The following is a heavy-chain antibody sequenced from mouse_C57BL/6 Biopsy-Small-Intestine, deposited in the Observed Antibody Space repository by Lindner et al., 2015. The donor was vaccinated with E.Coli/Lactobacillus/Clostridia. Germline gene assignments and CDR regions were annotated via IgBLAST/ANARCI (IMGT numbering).Heavy chain of an antibody. CDR1: GYTFTSYT. V-gene: IGHV1-4*01. J-gene: IGHJ1*03. Sequence: VQLQESGAELARPGASVKMSCKASGYTFTSYTMHWLKQRPGQALEWIGFINPSSNYTKYNQKFKDKATLTADKSSSTAYMQLSSLTSEDSAVYYCARGDYVSFWYFDVWGTGTTVTVSS. CDR2: INPSSNYT. CDR3: ARGDYVSFWYFDV. D-gene: IGHD1-1*01.